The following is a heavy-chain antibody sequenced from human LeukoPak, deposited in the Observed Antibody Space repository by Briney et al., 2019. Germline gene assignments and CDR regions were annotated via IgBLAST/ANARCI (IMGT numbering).Heavy chain of an antibody. J-gene: IGHJ4*02. CDR3: ARVQWELRGVGSYFEY. CDR1: GFTFSSYR. D-gene: IGHD1-26*01. Sequence: PGGSLRLSCVVSGFTFSSYRMSWVRQAPGKGLEWVANIKQDGSEKYYVHSVKGRFTMSRDNATNSLYLQMNSLRAEDTAVYYCARVQWELRGVGSYFEYWGQGALVTVSS. CDR2: IKQDGSEK. V-gene: IGHV3-7*01.